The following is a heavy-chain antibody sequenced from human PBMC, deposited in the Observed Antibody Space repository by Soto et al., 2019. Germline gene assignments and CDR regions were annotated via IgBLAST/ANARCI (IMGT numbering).Heavy chain of an antibody. CDR1: GFTFSSYG. CDR3: ARARSDQLYYFDY. CDR2: ISYDGSNK. D-gene: IGHD1-1*01. V-gene: IGHV3-30*03. Sequence: GGSLRLSCAASGFTFSSYGMHWVRQAPGKGLEWVAVISYDGSNKYYADSVKGRFTISRDNSKNTLYLQMNSLRAEDTAVYYCARARSDQLYYFDYWGQGTLVTVSS. J-gene: IGHJ4*02.